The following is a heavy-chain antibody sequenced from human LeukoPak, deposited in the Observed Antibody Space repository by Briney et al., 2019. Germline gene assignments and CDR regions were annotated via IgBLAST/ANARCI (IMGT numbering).Heavy chain of an antibody. D-gene: IGHD1-14*01. CDR2: ISGSGGTT. V-gene: IGHV3-23*01. CDR3: AKNRGALNYMDV. CDR1: GFTFSSYA. Sequence: PGGSLRLSCAASGFTFSSYAMSWVRQARGKGLEWVPGISGSGGTTYYADSVKGRFTISRDNSKNTLYLQMNSLRAEDTAVYYCAKNRGALNYMDVWGKGTTVTVSS. J-gene: IGHJ6*03.